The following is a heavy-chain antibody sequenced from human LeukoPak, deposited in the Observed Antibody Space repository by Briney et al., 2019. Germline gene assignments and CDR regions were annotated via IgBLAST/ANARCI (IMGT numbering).Heavy chain of an antibody. V-gene: IGHV3-48*02. CDR2: ISSSSITI. CDR1: GFTFTTYS. D-gene: IGHD3-10*01. Sequence: PGGSLRLSCAASGFTFTTYSMNWVRQAPGKGLEWVPYISSSSITIYYAAAVKGRFTIARDNAKYSLYLQMNSLRDDDTAVYYCARETYGSGSYRLDYWGQGALVTVSS. J-gene: IGHJ4*02. CDR3: ARETYGSGSYRLDY.